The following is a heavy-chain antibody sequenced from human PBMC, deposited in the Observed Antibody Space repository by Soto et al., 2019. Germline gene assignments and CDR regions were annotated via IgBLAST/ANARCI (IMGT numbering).Heavy chain of an antibody. CDR2: INHSGST. CDR1: GGSFSGYY. CDR3: ERVGNTYYDFWSGYPPDLDV. D-gene: IGHD3-3*01. J-gene: IGHJ6*02. V-gene: IGHV4-34*01. Sequence: SETLSLTCVVYGGSFSGYYWSWIRQPPGKGLEWIGEINHSGSTNYNPSLKSRVTISVDTSKNQFSLKLSSVTAADTAVYYCERVGNTYYDFWSGYPPDLDVWGQGTTVTVSS.